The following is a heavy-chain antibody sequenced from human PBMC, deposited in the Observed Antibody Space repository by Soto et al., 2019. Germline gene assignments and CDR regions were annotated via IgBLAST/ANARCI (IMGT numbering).Heavy chain of an antibody. D-gene: IGHD3-10*01. J-gene: IGHJ4*02. CDR1: GGSFSGYY. Sequence: SETLSLTCAVYGGSFSGYYWSWIRQPPGKGLEWIGEINHSGSTNYNPSLKSRVTISVDTSKSQFSLKLSSVTAADTAVYYCARGRNYYRYFDYWGQGTLVTVSS. CDR3: ARGRNYYRYFDY. V-gene: IGHV4-34*01. CDR2: INHSGST.